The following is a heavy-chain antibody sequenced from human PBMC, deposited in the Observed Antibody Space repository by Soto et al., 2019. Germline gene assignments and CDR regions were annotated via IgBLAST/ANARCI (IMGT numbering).Heavy chain of an antibody. J-gene: IGHJ4*02. D-gene: IGHD1-20*01. CDR3: ARASPRIN. CDR1: GFTFSSYW. V-gene: IGHV3-74*01. CDR2: IRGDGSAT. Sequence: PGGSLRLSCAASGFTFSSYWMHWVRQAPGKGLVWVSRIRGDGSATSYADSVKGRFTISRDNAKNTLYLQMHSLRAEDTAVYYCARASPRINWGQGTLVTVSS.